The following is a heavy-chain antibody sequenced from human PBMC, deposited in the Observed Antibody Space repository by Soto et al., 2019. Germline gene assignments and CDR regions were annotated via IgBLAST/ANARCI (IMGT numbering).Heavy chain of an antibody. Sequence: VQLQESGPGLVKPSGTLSLTCAVSGGSISSSNWWSWVRQPPGKGLEWIGEIYHSGSTNYNPSRKSRVTISVDKSKNQFSLKLSSVTAADTAVYYCARLNCSSTSCYRNYGMDVWGQGTTVTVSS. CDR3: ARLNCSSTSCYRNYGMDV. CDR1: GGSISSSNW. V-gene: IGHV4-4*02. J-gene: IGHJ6*02. D-gene: IGHD2-2*01. CDR2: IYHSGST.